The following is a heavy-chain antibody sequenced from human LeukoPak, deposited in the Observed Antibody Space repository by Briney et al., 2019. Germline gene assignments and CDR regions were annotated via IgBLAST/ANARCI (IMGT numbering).Heavy chain of an antibody. CDR1: GGSFSGYY. Sequence: SETLSLTCAVYGGSFSGYYWSWIRQPPGKGLEWIGEINHSGSTNYNPSLKSRVTISVDTSKNQFSLKLSSVTVADTAVYYCARGFLRIAAARTGFDYWGQGTLVTVSS. V-gene: IGHV4-34*01. J-gene: IGHJ4*02. CDR3: ARGFLRIAAARTGFDY. D-gene: IGHD6-13*01. CDR2: INHSGST.